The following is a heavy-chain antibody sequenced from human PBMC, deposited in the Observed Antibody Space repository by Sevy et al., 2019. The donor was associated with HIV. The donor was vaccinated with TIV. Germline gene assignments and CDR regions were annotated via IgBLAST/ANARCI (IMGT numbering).Heavy chain of an antibody. CDR1: GFTFDDYA. CDR2: ISWNSGSI. V-gene: IGHV3-9*01. J-gene: IGHJ6*02. D-gene: IGHD3-16*02. Sequence: GSSLRLSCAASGFTFDDYAMHWVRQAPGKGLEWVSGISWNSGSIGYADSVKGRFTISRDNAKNSLYLQMNSLRAEDTALYCCAKSRELSRYYGMDVWGQGTTVTVSS. CDR3: AKSRELSRYYGMDV.